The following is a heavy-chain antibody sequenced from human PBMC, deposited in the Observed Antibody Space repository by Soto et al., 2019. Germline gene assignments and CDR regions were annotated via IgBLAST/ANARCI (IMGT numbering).Heavy chain of an antibody. J-gene: IGHJ4*02. Sequence: LSLTCCVYNGSFSDYFWNWIRQPPGKGLEWIGEIKESGFATYNPSLKRRVTMSVDTANNQFSLKVTSVTAADTAVYYCARGKSSGPLYYFDTWGQGTLVTVSS. CDR3: ARGKSSGPLYYFDT. CDR2: IKESGFA. D-gene: IGHD6-19*01. CDR1: NGSFSDYF. V-gene: IGHV4-34*01.